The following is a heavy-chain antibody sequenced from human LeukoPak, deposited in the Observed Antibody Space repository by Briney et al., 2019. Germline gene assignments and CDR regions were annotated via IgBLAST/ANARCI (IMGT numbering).Heavy chain of an antibody. Sequence: SETLSLTCTVSGGSISSYYWSWIRQPPGKGLECIGYIYSSGSTNYNPSLKSRVTISVDTSKNQFSLKLSSVTAADTAVYYCARGELWGSGGYFDYWGQGTLVTVSS. CDR3: ARGELWGSGGYFDY. CDR2: IYSSGST. CDR1: GGSISSYY. V-gene: IGHV4-59*01. J-gene: IGHJ4*02. D-gene: IGHD7-27*01.